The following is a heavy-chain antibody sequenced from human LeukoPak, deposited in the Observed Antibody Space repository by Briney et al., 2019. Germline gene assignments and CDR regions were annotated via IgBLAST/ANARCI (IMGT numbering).Heavy chain of an antibody. J-gene: IGHJ6*02. D-gene: IGHD2-2*01. V-gene: IGHV3-7*01. CDR1: GFTFSNYW. Sequence: PGGSLRLSCVASGFTFSNYWMSWVRQAPGKGLEWVANIKQDGSEKYYVDSVKGRFTISRDNAKNSLYLQMNSLRAEDTAVYYCARDAVPAASYYYYYGMDVWGQGTTVTVSS. CDR2: IKQDGSEK. CDR3: ARDAVPAASYYYYYGMDV.